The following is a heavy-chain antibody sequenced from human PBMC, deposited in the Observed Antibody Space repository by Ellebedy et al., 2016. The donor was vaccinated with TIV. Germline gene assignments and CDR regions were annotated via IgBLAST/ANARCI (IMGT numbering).Heavy chain of an antibody. J-gene: IGHJ4*02. D-gene: IGHD3-22*01. Sequence: SETLSLXXAVSGGSISSSNWWSWVRQPPGKGLEWIGEIYHSGSTNYNPSLKSRVTISVDKSKNQFSLKLSSVTAADTAVYYCAREVCSSGCLFDYWGQGTLVTVSS. V-gene: IGHV4-4*02. CDR2: IYHSGST. CDR1: GGSISSSNW. CDR3: AREVCSSGCLFDY.